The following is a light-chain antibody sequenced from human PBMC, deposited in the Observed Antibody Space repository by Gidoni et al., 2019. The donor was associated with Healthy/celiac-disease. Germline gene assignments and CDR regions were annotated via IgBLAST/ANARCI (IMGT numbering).Light chain of an antibody. CDR1: QSISSY. CDR2: AAS. Sequence: IQRPQSPCSLSASVGERVTIACRASQSISSYLNWYQQKPGKAPKLLIYAASSLQSGVPSRFSGSGSGTDFTLTISSLQPEDFATYYCQQSYSTSWTFGQGTKVEIK. J-gene: IGKJ1*01. CDR3: QQSYSTSWT. V-gene: IGKV1-39*01.